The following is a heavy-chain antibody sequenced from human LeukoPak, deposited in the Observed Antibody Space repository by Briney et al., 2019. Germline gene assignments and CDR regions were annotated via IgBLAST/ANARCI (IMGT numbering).Heavy chain of an antibody. D-gene: IGHD3-3*01. CDR1: GFTFSSYS. Sequence: GGSLRLSCAASGFTFSSYSMNWVRQAPGKGLEWVSYISSSSSTIYYADSVKGRFTISRDNAKNSLYLQMNSLRAEDTAVYYCARGVTIFGGGFDPWGQGTLVTVSS. V-gene: IGHV3-48*01. J-gene: IGHJ5*02. CDR2: ISSSSSTI. CDR3: ARGVTIFGGGFDP.